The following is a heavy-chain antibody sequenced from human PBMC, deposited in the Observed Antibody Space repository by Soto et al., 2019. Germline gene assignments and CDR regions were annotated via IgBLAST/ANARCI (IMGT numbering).Heavy chain of an antibody. J-gene: IGHJ4*02. CDR2: IYSGGYT. V-gene: IGHV3-53*01. D-gene: IGHD3-10*01. CDR3: APKPGGGGY. Sequence: EVQLVESGGGLIQPGGSLRLSCAVSGFTVSNNYMSWVRQAPGKGLEGVSVIYSGGYTAYGDSVKGRFTISRDNSKNTLSLKTNTRRADDTALFYWAPKPGGGGYWGQGTLVTVSS. CDR1: GFTVSNNY.